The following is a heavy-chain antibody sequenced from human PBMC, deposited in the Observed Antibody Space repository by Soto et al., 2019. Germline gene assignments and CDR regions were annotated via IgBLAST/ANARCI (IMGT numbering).Heavy chain of an antibody. D-gene: IGHD4-4*01. Sequence: SETLSLTCTVSGGSVSSYYWSWIRKPPGKGLEWIGYIYYSGSTKYNPSLKSRVTMSVDTSNNQFSLKMSSVTAADTAVYYCARHSNRNYGLYYFDYWGLGALVTVSS. CDR1: GGSVSSYY. V-gene: IGHV4-59*08. CDR2: IYYSGST. CDR3: ARHSNRNYGLYYFDY. J-gene: IGHJ4*02.